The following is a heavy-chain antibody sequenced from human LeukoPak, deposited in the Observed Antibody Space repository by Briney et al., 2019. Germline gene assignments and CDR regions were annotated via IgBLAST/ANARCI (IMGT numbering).Heavy chain of an antibody. Sequence: PSQTLSLTCTVSGGSISSGDYYWSWIRQPPGKGLEWIGYIYYSGSTYYNPSLKSRVTISVDTSKNQFSLKLSSVTAADTAVCYCARGEWSGYFGMDVWGKGTTVTVSS. CDR2: IYYSGST. CDR3: ARGEWSGYFGMDV. CDR1: GGSISSGDYY. J-gene: IGHJ6*03. V-gene: IGHV4-30-4*08. D-gene: IGHD3-3*01.